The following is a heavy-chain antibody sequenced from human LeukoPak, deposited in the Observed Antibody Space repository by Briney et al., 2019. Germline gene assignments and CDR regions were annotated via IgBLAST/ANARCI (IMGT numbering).Heavy chain of an antibody. CDR3: ARDYYYGMDV. Sequence: ASVKVSFKASGYTFTIYGISWVRQAPGQGREWMGWISAYNGNTNYTQKLQGRDTMTTDTSTSTAYMELRSLRSDDTAVYYCARDYYYGMDVWGQGTTVTVSS. V-gene: IGHV1-18*01. CDR1: GYTFTIYG. CDR2: ISAYNGNT. J-gene: IGHJ6*02.